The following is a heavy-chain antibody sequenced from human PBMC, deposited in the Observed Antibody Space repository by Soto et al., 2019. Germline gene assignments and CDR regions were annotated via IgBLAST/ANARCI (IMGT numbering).Heavy chain of an antibody. J-gene: IGHJ4*02. V-gene: IGHV3-48*02. CDR2: ISGPGRTI. Sequence: AGGSLRLSCAASGFNFSLYTMNWVRQAPGRGLEWVSYISGPGRTIYYADSVKGRFAISRDNARSSVYLQMDSLRDEDTAVYYCPRETALGAYYHPHFAYWGQGALVTVSS. D-gene: IGHD3-10*01. CDR3: PRETALGAYYHPHFAY. CDR1: GFNFSLYT.